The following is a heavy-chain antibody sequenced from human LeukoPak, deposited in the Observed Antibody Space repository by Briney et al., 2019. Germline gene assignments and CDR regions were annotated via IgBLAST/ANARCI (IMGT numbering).Heavy chain of an antibody. D-gene: IGHD2-15*01. Sequence: GGSLRLSCAASGFTFSSYAMHWVRQAPGKGLEWVAVISYDGSNKYYADSVKGRFTISRDNSNNTLYLQMNSLRAEDTAVYYCARDEEVVVVAATVYWGQGTLVTVSS. CDR2: ISYDGSNK. CDR3: ARDEEVVVVAATVY. CDR1: GFTFSSYA. V-gene: IGHV3-30*04. J-gene: IGHJ4*02.